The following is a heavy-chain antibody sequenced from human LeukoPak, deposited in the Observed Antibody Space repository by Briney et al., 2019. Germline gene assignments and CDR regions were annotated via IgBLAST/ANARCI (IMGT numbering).Heavy chain of an antibody. V-gene: IGHV3-15*01. Sequence: GGSLRLSCAASGFTFSSYSMNWVRQAPGKGLEWVGRIKSKTDGGTTDYAAPVKGRFTISRDDSKNTLYLQMNSLKTEDTAVYYCTTDSPALLVDYWGQGTLVTVSS. CDR3: TTDSPALLVDY. CDR1: GFTFSSYS. J-gene: IGHJ4*02. D-gene: IGHD3-10*01. CDR2: IKSKTDGGTT.